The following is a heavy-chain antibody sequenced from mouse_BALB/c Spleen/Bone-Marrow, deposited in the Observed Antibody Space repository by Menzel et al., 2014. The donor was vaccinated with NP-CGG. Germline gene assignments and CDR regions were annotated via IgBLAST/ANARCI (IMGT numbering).Heavy chain of an antibody. J-gene: IGHJ3*01. CDR1: GFSLTSYG. V-gene: IGHV2-2*02. Sequence: QVQLQQSGPSLVQPSQSLSITCTVSGFSLTSYGVHWVRQSPGKGLEWLGVIWSGGSTDYNAAFISRLSISKDNSKSQVFFKMNSLQANDTAIYYCATDGYYVRFAYWGQGTLVTVSA. CDR3: ATDGYYVRFAY. CDR2: IWSGGST. D-gene: IGHD2-3*01.